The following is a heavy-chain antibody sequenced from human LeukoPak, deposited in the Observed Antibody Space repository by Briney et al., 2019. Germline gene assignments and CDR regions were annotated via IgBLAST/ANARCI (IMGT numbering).Heavy chain of an antibody. V-gene: IGHV4-34*01. J-gene: IGHJ4*02. Sequence: SETLSLTCAVYGGSFSGYYWSWIRQPPGKGLERIGEINHSGSTNYNPSLKSRVTISVDTSKNQFSLKLSSVTAADTAVYYCARRGHHLVDDYWGQGTLVTVSS. CDR3: ARRGHHLVDDY. D-gene: IGHD3-10*01. CDR1: GGSFSGYY. CDR2: INHSGST.